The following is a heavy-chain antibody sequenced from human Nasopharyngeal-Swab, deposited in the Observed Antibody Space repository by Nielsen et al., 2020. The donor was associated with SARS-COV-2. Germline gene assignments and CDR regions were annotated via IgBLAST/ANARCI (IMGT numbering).Heavy chain of an antibody. J-gene: IGHJ5*02. D-gene: IGHD2-2*01. CDR3: ARARPDIVVVPAALLFDP. V-gene: IGHV3-13*04. CDR2: IGTAGDT. CDR1: GFTFSSYD. Sequence: GESLKISCAASGFTFSSYDMHWVRQATGKGLEWVSAIGTAGDTYYPGSVKGRFTISRESAKNSLYLQMNSLRAGDTAVYYCARARPDIVVVPAALLFDPWGQGTLVTVSS.